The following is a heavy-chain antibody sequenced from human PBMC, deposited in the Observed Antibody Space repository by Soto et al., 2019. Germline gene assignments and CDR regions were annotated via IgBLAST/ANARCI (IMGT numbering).Heavy chain of an antibody. CDR2: LNPNTGDS. Sequence: RASVKVSCKASGYTFTSYDIYWVRQAPGQGLEWMGWLNPNTGDSAYAQKFQGRISVTSDTSINTVHMELSSLRSEDTAVYYCARRAETNGWNGFGADKYYFDFWGQGTLVTVSS. D-gene: IGHD1-1*01. CDR1: GYTFTSYD. V-gene: IGHV1-8*01. J-gene: IGHJ4*02. CDR3: ARRAETNGWNGFGADKYYFDF.